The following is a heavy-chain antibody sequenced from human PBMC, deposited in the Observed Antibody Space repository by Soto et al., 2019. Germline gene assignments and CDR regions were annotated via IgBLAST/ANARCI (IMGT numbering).Heavy chain of an antibody. V-gene: IGHV4-31*11. Sequence: PSETLSLTCAVSGGSISSGGYYWSWIRQHPGKGLEWIGYIHYSGSTDYNPSLKSRVTISVDTSKNQFSLKLTFVTAADTAVYYCARTLYYYDGRGYQKRFDPWGQGTLVTVSS. D-gene: IGHD3-22*01. CDR2: IHYSGST. CDR1: GGSISSGGYY. CDR3: ARTLYYYDGRGYQKRFDP. J-gene: IGHJ5*02.